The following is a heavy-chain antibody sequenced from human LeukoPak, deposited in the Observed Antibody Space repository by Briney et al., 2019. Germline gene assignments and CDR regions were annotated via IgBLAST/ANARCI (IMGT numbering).Heavy chain of an antibody. CDR2: IESDGSST. V-gene: IGHV3-74*01. CDR1: GFTFSDYW. J-gene: IGHJ6*02. D-gene: IGHD6-13*01. CDR3: ARGGARSSSYYYYGMDV. Sequence: GGSLRLSCAASGFTFSDYWMHWVRQAPGKGLVWVSRIESDGSSTNYADFVKGRFTISRDNAKNSLYLQMNSLRAEDTPVFYCARGGARSSSYYYYGMDVWGLGTTVTVSS.